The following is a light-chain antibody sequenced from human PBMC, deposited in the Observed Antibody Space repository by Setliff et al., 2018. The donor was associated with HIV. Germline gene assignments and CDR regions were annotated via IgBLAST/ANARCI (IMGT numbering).Light chain of an antibody. J-gene: IGLJ1*01. V-gene: IGLV2-14*01. CDR2: EVG. CDR1: SSDVGGYNY. Sequence: QSVLTQPASVSGSPGQSITISCTGTSSDVGGYNYVSWYQQHPGKAPKLMIYEVGNRPSGVSNRFSGSKSGNTASLTISGLQAEDEADYYCSSYTSTNTLPFGTGTKVTVL. CDR3: SSYTSTNTLP.